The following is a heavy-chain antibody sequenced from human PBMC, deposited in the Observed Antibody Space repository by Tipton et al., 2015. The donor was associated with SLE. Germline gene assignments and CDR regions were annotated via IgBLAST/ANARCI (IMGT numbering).Heavy chain of an antibody. J-gene: IGHJ6*03. Sequence: SLRLSCAASGFTVSSNYMSWVRQAPGKGLEWVSVIYSGGSTYYADSVKGRFTISRDNSKNTLYLQMNSLRAEDTAVYYCARDEDYGAHYYYYYMDVWGIGTTVTVSS. CDR2: IYSGGST. D-gene: IGHD4-17*01. CDR3: ARDEDYGAHYYYYYMDV. V-gene: IGHV3-66*02. CDR1: GFTVSSNY.